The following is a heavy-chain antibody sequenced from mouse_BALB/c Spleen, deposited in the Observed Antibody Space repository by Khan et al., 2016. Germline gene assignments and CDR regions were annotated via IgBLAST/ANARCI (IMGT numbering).Heavy chain of an antibody. CDR3: ARAYYGNYVGCAY. Sequence: VQLQQSGAELVKPGASVKLSCTASGFNIKDTYMHWVKQRPEHGLEWIGRIDPANGNNKYDPKFQGKATITADTSSHTAYQQLSSLTSEDTGVYDCARAYYGNYVGCAYWGQGTLFSVAA. D-gene: IGHD2-10*01. J-gene: IGHJ3*01. CDR2: IDPANGNN. CDR1: GFNIKDTY. V-gene: IGHV14-3*02.